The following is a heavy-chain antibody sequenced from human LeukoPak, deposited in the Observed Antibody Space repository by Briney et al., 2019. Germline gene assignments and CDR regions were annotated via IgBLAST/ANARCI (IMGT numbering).Heavy chain of an antibody. CDR2: INPNSGGT. CDR1: GYTFTGYY. V-gene: IGHV1-2*02. D-gene: IGHD3-10*01. CDR3: ARGSMVRGVLNWYFDL. J-gene: IGHJ2*01. Sequence: GASVKVSCKASGYTFTGYYMHWVRQAPGQGLEGMGWINPNSGGTNYAQKFQGRVTMTRDTSISTAYMELSRLRSDDTAVYYCARGSMVRGVLNWYFDLWGRGTLVTVSS.